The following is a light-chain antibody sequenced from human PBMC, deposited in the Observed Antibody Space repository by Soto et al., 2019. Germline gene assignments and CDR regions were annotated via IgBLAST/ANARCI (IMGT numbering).Light chain of an antibody. V-gene: IGKV1-13*02. Sequence: AIQLTQSPSSLSASVGDTVTITCRASQDISSVLAWYQQKPGTAPSLLIYDASSLASGVPLRFSGSGSGTDFILTISSLQPEDFATYYCQLGTFGQGTKVEIK. CDR1: QDISSV. CDR3: QLGT. CDR2: DAS. J-gene: IGKJ1*01.